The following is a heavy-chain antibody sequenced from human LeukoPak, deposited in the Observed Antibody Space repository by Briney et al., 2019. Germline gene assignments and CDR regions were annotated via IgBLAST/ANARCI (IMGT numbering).Heavy chain of an antibody. Sequence: ASVKVSCKASGYTFTSYGISWVRQDPGQGLEWMGWISAYNGNTNYAQKLQGRVTMTTDTSTSTAYMELRSLRSDDTAVYYCARDLDERAAPLDYGMDVWGQGTTVTVSS. CDR2: ISAYNGNT. CDR1: GYTFTSYG. J-gene: IGHJ6*02. D-gene: IGHD2-15*01. CDR3: ARDLDERAAPLDYGMDV. V-gene: IGHV1-18*01.